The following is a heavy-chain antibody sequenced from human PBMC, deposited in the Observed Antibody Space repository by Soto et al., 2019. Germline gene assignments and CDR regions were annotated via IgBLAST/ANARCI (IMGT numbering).Heavy chain of an antibody. CDR2: IIPIFGTA. CDR1: GGTFSSYA. Sequence: ASVKVSCKAYGGTFSSYAISWVRQAPGQGLEWMGGIIPIFGTANYAQKFQGRVTITADESTSTAYMELSSLRSEDTAVYYCASSTTVTTLAYYYYYGMDVWGQGTTVTVSS. V-gene: IGHV1-69*13. J-gene: IGHJ6*02. D-gene: IGHD4-17*01. CDR3: ASSTTVTTLAYYYYYGMDV.